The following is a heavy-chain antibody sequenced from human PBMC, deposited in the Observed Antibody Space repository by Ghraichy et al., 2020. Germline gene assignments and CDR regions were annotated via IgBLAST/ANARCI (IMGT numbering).Heavy chain of an antibody. Sequence: GGSLRLSCAASGFTFSSYAMSWVRQAPGKGLEWVSAISGSGGSTYYADSVKGRFTISRDNSKNTLYLQMNSLRAEDTAVYYCASSVAFTFGGVDAFDIWGQGTMVTVSS. V-gene: IGHV3-23*01. CDR2: ISGSGGST. D-gene: IGHD3-16*01. J-gene: IGHJ3*02. CDR3: ASSVAFTFGGVDAFDI. CDR1: GFTFSSYA.